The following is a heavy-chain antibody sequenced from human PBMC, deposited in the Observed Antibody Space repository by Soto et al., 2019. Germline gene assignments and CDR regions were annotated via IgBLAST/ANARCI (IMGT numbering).Heavy chain of an antibody. CDR2: ISAYNGST. D-gene: IGHD1-26*01. CDR3: ARGRGVTSPYYYYYYGMDV. J-gene: IGHJ6*02. V-gene: IGHV1-18*01. Sequence: ASVKVSCKASGCTLSSYCVSWVRQAPVQGLEWMGWISAYNGSTNYAQKLQGRVTMTTDTSTSTAYMELRSPRSDDTAVYYCARGRGVTSPYYYYYYGMDVWGQGTTVTVSS. CDR1: GCTLSSYC.